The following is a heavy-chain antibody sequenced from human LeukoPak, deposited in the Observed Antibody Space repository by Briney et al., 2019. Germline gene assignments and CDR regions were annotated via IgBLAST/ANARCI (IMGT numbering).Heavy chain of an antibody. V-gene: IGHV3-23*01. CDR2: ISGSGGST. Sequence: GGSLRLSCAASGFTFTSYAMNWVRQAPGKGLEWVSTISGSGGSTYYADSVKGRFTISRDNSKNTLYLQMNSLRAEDTAVYYCAKDDYYDSSGYYFRYYFDYWGQGTLVAVSS. J-gene: IGHJ4*02. CDR1: GFTFTSYA. CDR3: AKDDYYDSSGYYFRYYFDY. D-gene: IGHD3-22*01.